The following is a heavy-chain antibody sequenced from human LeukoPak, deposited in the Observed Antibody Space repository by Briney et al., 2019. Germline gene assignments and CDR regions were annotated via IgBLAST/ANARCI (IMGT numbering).Heavy chain of an antibody. J-gene: IGHJ6*03. D-gene: IGHD3-10*01. CDR2: INPNSGGT. V-gene: IGHV1-2*02. CDR3: ARDLWFGINRYYYYMDV. Sequence: GASVKVSCKASGYTFTGYYMHWVRQAPGQGLEWMGWINPNSGGTNYAQKFQGRVTMTRDTSISTAYMELSRLRSDDTAVYYCARDLWFGINRYYYYMDVWGKGTTVTISS. CDR1: GYTFTGYY.